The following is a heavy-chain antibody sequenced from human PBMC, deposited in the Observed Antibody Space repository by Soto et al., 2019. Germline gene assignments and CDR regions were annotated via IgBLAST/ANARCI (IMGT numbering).Heavy chain of an antibody. CDR2: ISNDGSNR. V-gene: IGHV3-30*03. Sequence: QVQVVESGGGVVQPGTSLRLSCVASGFSFKSYGMHWVRQAPGKGLEWVALISNDGSNRYYEDSVKGRFTVSRDNSKNTVYLQMNSLRPEDTALYYCAYAIYDSGVDDYWGQGTHVIVSS. CDR3: AYAIYDSGVDDY. J-gene: IGHJ4*02. CDR1: GFSFKSYG. D-gene: IGHD3-16*01.